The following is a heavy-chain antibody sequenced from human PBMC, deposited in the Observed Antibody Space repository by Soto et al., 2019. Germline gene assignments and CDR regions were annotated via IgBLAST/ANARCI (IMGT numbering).Heavy chain of an antibody. D-gene: IGHD6-19*01. CDR1: GFTFNRYA. CDR3: AKDKMEQWLVGGYFDY. CDR2: IIDDGGRA. Sequence: SLRLSCSASGFTFNRYAMSWVRQAPGKGLEWVSAIIDDGGRAYYADSVKGRFTISRDNFKNTLSLQMNSLRAEDTAVYYCAKDKMEQWLVGGYFDYWGQGTQVTVSS. V-gene: IGHV3-23*01. J-gene: IGHJ4*02.